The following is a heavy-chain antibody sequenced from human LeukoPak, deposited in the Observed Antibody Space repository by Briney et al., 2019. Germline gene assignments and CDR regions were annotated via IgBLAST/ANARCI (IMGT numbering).Heavy chain of an antibody. J-gene: IGHJ4*02. CDR3: ARDLHYLMWDSGDYHFDY. D-gene: IGHD4-17*01. CDR1: GYTFTNFG. CDR2: ISVHSGNT. V-gene: IGHV1-18*01. Sequence: GASVKVSCRISGYTFTNFGISWVRQAPGQGLEWMGRISVHSGNTKFAQKFQGRVTLTTDTSTSTAYMELRRLRSDDTAAFYCARDLHYLMWDSGDYHFDYWGQGTLVIVSS.